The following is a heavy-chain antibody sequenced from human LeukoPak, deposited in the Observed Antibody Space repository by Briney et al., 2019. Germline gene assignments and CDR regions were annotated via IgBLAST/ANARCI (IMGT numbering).Heavy chain of an antibody. J-gene: IGHJ6*04. CDR2: ISYDGSNK. CDR1: GFTFSSYA. Sequence: PGGSLRLSCAASGFTFSSYAMHWVRQAPGKGLEWVALISYDGSNKYYADSVKGRFTISRDNSKNTLYLQVNSLRTEDTAVYYCAELGITMIGGVWGKGTTVTISS. D-gene: IGHD3-10*02. V-gene: IGHV3-30*04. CDR3: AELGITMIGGV.